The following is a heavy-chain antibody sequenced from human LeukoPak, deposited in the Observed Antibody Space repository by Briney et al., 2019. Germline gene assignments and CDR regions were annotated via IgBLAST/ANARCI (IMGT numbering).Heavy chain of an antibody. Sequence: GGSLRLSCATSGFSFSSYGMSWVRQAPGKGLEWVANIKQDGSEKYYVDSVKGRFTISRDNAKNSLYLQMNSLRAEDTAVYYCARFYRLVSGSNYWGQGTLVTVSS. CDR1: GFSFSSYG. J-gene: IGHJ4*02. CDR3: ARFYRLVSGSNY. CDR2: IKQDGSEK. V-gene: IGHV3-7*01. D-gene: IGHD3-10*01.